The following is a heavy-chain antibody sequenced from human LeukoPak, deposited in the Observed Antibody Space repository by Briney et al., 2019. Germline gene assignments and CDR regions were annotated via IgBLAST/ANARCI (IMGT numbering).Heavy chain of an antibody. CDR3: AKDGGRWYSSSWNYFDY. J-gene: IGHJ4*02. Sequence: GGSLRLSCAASGFTFSSYGIHWVRQAPGKGLEWVAVISYDGSNKYYADPVKGRFTISRDNSKNTLHLQMNSLRPEDTAVYYCAKDGGRWYSSSWNYFDYWGQGTLVTVSS. CDR2: ISYDGSNK. V-gene: IGHV3-30*18. CDR1: GFTFSSYG. D-gene: IGHD6-13*01.